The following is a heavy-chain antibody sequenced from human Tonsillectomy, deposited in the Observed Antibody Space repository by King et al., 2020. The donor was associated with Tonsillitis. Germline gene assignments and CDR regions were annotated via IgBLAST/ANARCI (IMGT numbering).Heavy chain of an antibody. CDR2: ITHSGST. CDR3: ARMFYYGSGSYYDAFDI. J-gene: IGHJ3*02. CDR1: GGSFSGYS. Sequence: VQLQQWGAGLLKPSETLSLPCAVYGGSFSGYSWSWIRQPPGKGLEWIGEITHSGSTNYNPSLKSRVTISIDTSKNQFSLKLSSVTAADTAVYYCARMFYYGSGSYYDAFDIWGQGTMVTVSS. D-gene: IGHD3-10*01. V-gene: IGHV4-34*01.